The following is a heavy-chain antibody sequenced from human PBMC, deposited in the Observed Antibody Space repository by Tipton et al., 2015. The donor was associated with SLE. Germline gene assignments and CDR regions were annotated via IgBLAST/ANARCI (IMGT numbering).Heavy chain of an antibody. CDR2: IKEDGSEK. CDR1: GFTFSRHW. CDR3: ARDRGWGSSREVDY. Sequence: SRRLSCAASGFTFSRHWMNWVRQAPGKGLEWVANIKEDGSEKYHVDSVKGRFTISRDNAKNSLYLQMNSLRAEDTAVYYCARDRGWGSSREVDYWGQGTLVTVSS. D-gene: IGHD7-27*01. J-gene: IGHJ4*02. V-gene: IGHV3-7*01.